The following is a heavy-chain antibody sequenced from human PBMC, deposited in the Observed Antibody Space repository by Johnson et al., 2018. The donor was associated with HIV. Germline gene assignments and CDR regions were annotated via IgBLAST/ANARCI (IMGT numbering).Heavy chain of an antibody. D-gene: IGHD3-3*01. CDR3: AKDLGWFSGCDI. J-gene: IGHJ3*02. V-gene: IGHV3-30*02. Sequence: QVQLVESGGGVVQPGRSLRLSCAASGFTFSSYAMHWVRQAPGKGLEWVAFIRYDGSNKYYADSVKGRFTISRDNSKNTLYLQMNSLRAEDTAVYYCAKDLGWFSGCDIWGAGTMVTVSS. CDR1: GFTFSSYA. CDR2: IRYDGSNK.